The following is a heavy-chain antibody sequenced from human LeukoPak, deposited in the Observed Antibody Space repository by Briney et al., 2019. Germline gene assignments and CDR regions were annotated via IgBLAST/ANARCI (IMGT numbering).Heavy chain of an antibody. D-gene: IGHD1-26*01. Sequence: PSETLSLTCAVSGGSISNYYWSWIRQAPGKGLELIGAIYDNGYTNYNPSLMSRVIISVDTSKNQFSLTVSSVTAADTAVYHCARRAWSQWVFDFWGQGTQVTVSS. CDR2: IYDNGYT. V-gene: IGHV4-59*12. CDR3: ARRAWSQWVFDF. J-gene: IGHJ4*02. CDR1: GGSISNYY.